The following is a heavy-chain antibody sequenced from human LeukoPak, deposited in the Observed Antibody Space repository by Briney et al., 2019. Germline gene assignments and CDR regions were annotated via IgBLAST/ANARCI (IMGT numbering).Heavy chain of an antibody. V-gene: IGHV3-7*01. CDR3: ARDIEAAGLFLDY. D-gene: IGHD6-13*01. J-gene: IGHJ4*02. CDR1: GFTFSSYW. CDR2: MKYDGSEK. Sequence: GESLKISCAASGFTFSSYWMSWVRQAPGKGLEWGANMKYDGSEKYYVDSVKGRFTISRDNAKNSLYLQMNSLRAEDTAVYYCARDIEAAGLFLDYWGQGTLVTVSS.